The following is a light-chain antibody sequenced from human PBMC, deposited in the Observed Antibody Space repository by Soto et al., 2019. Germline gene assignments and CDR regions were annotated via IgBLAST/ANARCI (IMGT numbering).Light chain of an antibody. Sequence: EIVMTQSPATLSVSPGERATLSCRASQSVSSNLAWYQQKPGKAPRLLIYGASTRATGIPARFIGSGSGPEFTLTFSSLPSEDIAVYYCQQYNHWPRPFTFGPGTKVDIK. CDR1: QSVSSN. V-gene: IGKV3-15*01. CDR3: QQYNHWPRPFT. J-gene: IGKJ3*01. CDR2: GAS.